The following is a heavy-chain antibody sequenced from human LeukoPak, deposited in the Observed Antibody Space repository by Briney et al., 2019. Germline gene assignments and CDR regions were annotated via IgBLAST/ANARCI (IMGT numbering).Heavy chain of an antibody. CDR1: GGSISSYY. D-gene: IGHD3-22*01. V-gene: IGHV3-23*01. CDR2: TSGGSGSK. CDR3: AKFIFYSGSEGYGDR. Sequence: ETLSLTCTVSGGSISSYYWSWIRQPPGKGLEWVAATSGGSGSKYYADSVKGRFTISRDNSKNTLYLQMHSLSPEDTAVYYCAKFIFYSGSEGYGDRWGQGTLVTVSS. J-gene: IGHJ5*02.